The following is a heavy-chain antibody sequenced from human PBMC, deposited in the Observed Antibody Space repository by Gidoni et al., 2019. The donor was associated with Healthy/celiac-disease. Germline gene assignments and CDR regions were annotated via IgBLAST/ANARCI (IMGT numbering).Heavy chain of an antibody. CDR2: ISGSGGST. D-gene: IGHD5-12*01. V-gene: IGHV3-23*01. CDR3: AKAPAGSGYSGYERGLALYFDY. Sequence: EVQLLESGGGLVQPGGSLRLSCAASGFTFSSYAMSWVRQAPGKGLEWVSAISGSGGSTYYADSVKGRFTISRDNSKNTLYLQMNSLRAEDTAVYYCAKAPAGSGYSGYERGLALYFDYWGQGTLVTVSS. CDR1: GFTFSSYA. J-gene: IGHJ4*02.